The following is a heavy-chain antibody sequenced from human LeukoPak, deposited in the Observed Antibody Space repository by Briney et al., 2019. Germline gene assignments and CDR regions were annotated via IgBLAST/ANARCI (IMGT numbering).Heavy chain of an antibody. J-gene: IGHJ4*02. D-gene: IGHD6-25*01. CDR1: GFTFDDYA. CDR2: ISWNSGSI. CDR3: AKEDSSGWPFDY. V-gene: IGHV3-9*01. Sequence: PGGSLRLSCAASGFTFDDYAMHWVRQAPGKGLEWVSGISWNSGSIGYADSVKGRFTISRDNSKNTLYLQMNSLRAEDTAVYYCAKEDSSGWPFDYWGQGTLVTVSS.